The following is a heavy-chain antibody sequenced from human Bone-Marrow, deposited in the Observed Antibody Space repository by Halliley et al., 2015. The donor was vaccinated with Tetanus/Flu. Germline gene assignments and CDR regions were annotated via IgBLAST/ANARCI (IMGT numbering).Heavy chain of an antibody. CDR1: GGSMSTYY. D-gene: IGHD4-17*01. J-gene: IGHJ4*02. V-gene: IGHV4-59*08. CDR2: IFYSGST. Sequence: TLSLTCTVSGGSMSTYYWNWIRQTPGKGLEWIGFIFYSGSTYYNPSLRTRVTISLDTSKNQFSLKLTSVTAADSAVYYCARQRDPGDPGRLDYWGQGTLVTVSS. CDR3: ARQRDPGDPGRLDY.